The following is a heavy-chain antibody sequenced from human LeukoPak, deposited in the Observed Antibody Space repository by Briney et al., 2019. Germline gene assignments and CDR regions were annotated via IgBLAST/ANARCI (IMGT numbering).Heavy chain of an antibody. Sequence: GGSLRLSCAASGFTFSSYSMNWVRQAPGKGLEWVSSISSSSSYIYYADSVKGRFTISRDNAKNSLYLQMNSLRAEDTAVYYCARDDGSYSRSPGFDYWGQGTLVTVSS. J-gene: IGHJ4*02. D-gene: IGHD1-26*01. CDR1: GFTFSSYS. V-gene: IGHV3-21*01. CDR2: ISSSSSYI. CDR3: ARDDGSYSRSPGFDY.